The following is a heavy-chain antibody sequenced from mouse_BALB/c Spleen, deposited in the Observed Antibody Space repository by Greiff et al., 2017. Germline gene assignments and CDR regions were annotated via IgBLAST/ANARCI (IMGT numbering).Heavy chain of an antibody. J-gene: IGHJ3*01. D-gene: IGHD2-10*02. V-gene: IGHV5-12-1*01. CDR3: ARIEYGNYGY. CDR2: ISSGGGST. Sequence: EVKLMESGGGLVKPGGSLKLSCAASGFAFSSYDMSWVRQTPEKRLEWVAYISSGGGSTYYPDTVKGRFTISRDNAKNTLYLQMSSLKSEDTAMYYCARIEYGNYGYWGQGTLVTVSA. CDR1: GFAFSSYD.